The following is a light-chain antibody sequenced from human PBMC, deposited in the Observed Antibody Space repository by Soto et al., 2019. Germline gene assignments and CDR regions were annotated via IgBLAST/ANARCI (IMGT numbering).Light chain of an antibody. CDR1: QNIRSR. Sequence: DFQMTQSPSTLSASVGDRVTITCRASQNIRSRLAWFQQKPGKAPKLLIYDASSLESGVPQRFSGSGSGTEFTLTISSLQSEDFAVYYCQQYDKWPRTFGQGTKVDI. V-gene: IGKV1-5*01. CDR3: QQYDKWPRT. CDR2: DAS. J-gene: IGKJ1*01.